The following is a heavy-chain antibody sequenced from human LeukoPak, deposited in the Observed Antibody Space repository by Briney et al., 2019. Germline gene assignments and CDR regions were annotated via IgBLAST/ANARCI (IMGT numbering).Heavy chain of an antibody. V-gene: IGHV3-23*01. CDR2: ISGSGGST. J-gene: IGHJ5*02. CDR1: GFTFSSYA. D-gene: IGHD6-13*01. Sequence: PGGSLRLSCAASGFTFSSYAMSWVRQAPGKGLEWVSAISGSGGSTYYADSVKGRFTISRDNSKNTLYLQMNSLRAEDTAVYYCAKDAYSSSWYVDWFDPWGQGTLVTVSS. CDR3: AKDAYSSSWYVDWFDP.